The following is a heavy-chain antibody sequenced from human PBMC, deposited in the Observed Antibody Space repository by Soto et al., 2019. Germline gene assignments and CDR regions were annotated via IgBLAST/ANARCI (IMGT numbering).Heavy chain of an antibody. J-gene: IGHJ4*02. CDR2: IIPILGIA. CDR3: ARDRAAAGPYYFDY. D-gene: IGHD6-13*01. CDR1: GGTFSSYT. Sequence: QVQLVQSGAEVKKPGSSVKVSCKASGGTFSSYTISWVRQAPGQGLEWMGRIIPILGIANYAQKFQGRVTITADKSTSTAYMELSSLRSGDTAVYYCARDRAAAGPYYFDYWGQGTLVTVSS. V-gene: IGHV1-69*08.